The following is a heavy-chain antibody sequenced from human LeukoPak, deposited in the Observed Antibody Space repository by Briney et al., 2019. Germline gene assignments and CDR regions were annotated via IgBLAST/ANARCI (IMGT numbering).Heavy chain of an antibody. D-gene: IGHD3-16*01. CDR3: ARGGAYAPLGY. Sequence: SETLSLTCTVSGGSISSHYWSWIRQPPGKGLEWIGYIYYSGSTSYNPSLKSRVTISVDTSKNQFSLKLSSVTAADTAVYYCARGGAYAPLGYWGQGTLVTVSS. CDR1: GGSISSHY. CDR2: IYYSGST. J-gene: IGHJ4*02. V-gene: IGHV4-59*11.